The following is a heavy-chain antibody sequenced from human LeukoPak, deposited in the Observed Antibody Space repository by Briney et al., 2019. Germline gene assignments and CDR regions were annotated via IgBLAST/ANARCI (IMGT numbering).Heavy chain of an antibody. CDR3: ARSSSGYSRY. D-gene: IGHD3-22*01. CDR2: IYPSDSDT. CDR1: GHSFTSFW. J-gene: IGHJ4*02. Sequence: GESLKISCKGSGHSFTSFWIAWVRQMPGRGLEWMGIIYPSDSDTRYSPSFQGQVTISADKSISTAYLQWSSLKASDTAMYYCARSSSGYSRYWGQGTLVTVS. V-gene: IGHV5-51*01.